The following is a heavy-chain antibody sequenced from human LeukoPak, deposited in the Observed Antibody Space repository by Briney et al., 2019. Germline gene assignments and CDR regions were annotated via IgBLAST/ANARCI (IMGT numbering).Heavy chain of an antibody. Sequence: GGSLRLSCAASGFTFSSYGMHWVRQAPGKGLEWVAVIWYDGSNKYYADSVKGRFTISRDNSKNTLYLQMNSLRAEVTAVYYCASEVGDPPEYFQHWGQGTLVTVSS. CDR1: GFTFSSYG. CDR2: IWYDGSNK. V-gene: IGHV3-33*01. J-gene: IGHJ1*01. CDR3: ASEVGDPPEYFQH. D-gene: IGHD4-17*01.